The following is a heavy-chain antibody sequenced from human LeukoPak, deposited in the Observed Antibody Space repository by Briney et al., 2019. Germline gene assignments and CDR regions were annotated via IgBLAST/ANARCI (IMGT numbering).Heavy chain of an antibody. V-gene: IGHV3-33*01. CDR1: GFTFSSYG. Sequence: GRSLRLSCAASGFTFSSYGMRWVRQAPGKGLEWVAVIWSDGGNKYYADSVKGRFTISTDNSKNTLYLQMNSLRAEDTAVYYCARVNGDSGNDYWGQGTLVTVSS. CDR3: ARVNGDSGNDY. CDR2: IWSDGGNK. D-gene: IGHD2-8*01. J-gene: IGHJ4*02.